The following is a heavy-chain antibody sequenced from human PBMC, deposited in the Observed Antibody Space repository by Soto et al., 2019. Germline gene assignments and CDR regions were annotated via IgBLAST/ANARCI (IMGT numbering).Heavy chain of an antibody. J-gene: IGHJ4*02. D-gene: IGHD3-9*01. CDR3: ARVPGDILTGYFDY. V-gene: IGHV4-34*01. CDR2: INHSGST. Sequence: SATLSLTCAVYGGSFSGYYWSWIRQPPGKGLEWIGEINHSGSTNYNPSLKSRVTISVDTSKNQFSLKLSSVTAADTAVYYCARVPGDILTGYFDYWGQGTLVTVSS. CDR1: GGSFSGYY.